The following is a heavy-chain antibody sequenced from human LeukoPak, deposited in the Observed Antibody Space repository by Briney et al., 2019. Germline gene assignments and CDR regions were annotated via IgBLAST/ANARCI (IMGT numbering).Heavy chain of an antibody. J-gene: IGHJ6*02. D-gene: IGHD6-13*01. V-gene: IGHV3-33*01. CDR1: GFTFSSYG. CDR2: ICYEGSNK. Sequence: GRSLRLSCAASGFTFSSYGMHWVRQAPGKGLEGVAVICYEGSNKYYADSVKGRFTISRDNYKNTLYLKMNSLRGEDTAVYYCARDRLIAAAGIRDGMDVWGQGTTVTVSS. CDR3: ARDRLIAAAGIRDGMDV.